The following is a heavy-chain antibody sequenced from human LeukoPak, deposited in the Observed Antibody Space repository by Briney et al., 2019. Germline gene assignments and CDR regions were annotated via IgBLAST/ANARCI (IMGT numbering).Heavy chain of an antibody. Sequence: SETLSLTCTVSGGSISSYYWSWIRQPPGKGLEWIGYIYYSGSTNYNPSLKSRVTISVDTSKNQFSLKLSSVTAADTAVYYCARLINIAVAATPWYYYGMDVWGQGTTVTVS. D-gene: IGHD6-19*01. CDR2: IYYSGST. CDR3: ARLINIAVAATPWYYYGMDV. J-gene: IGHJ6*02. V-gene: IGHV4-59*08. CDR1: GGSISSYY.